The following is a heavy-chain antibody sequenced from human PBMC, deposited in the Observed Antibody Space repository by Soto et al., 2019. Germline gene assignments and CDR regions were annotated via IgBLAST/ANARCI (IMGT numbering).Heavy chain of an antibody. J-gene: IGHJ4*01. CDR1: GYGFTSFW. V-gene: IGHV5-51*01. Sequence: VEALKICCQCSGYGFTSFWIAWVRQMRGKGLEWMGIIYVDDSENRYSKSFQGQVTISAEKSISTDYLQWSSLKSSDTAMYYCARGDRAXYGGHGTGGLVSS. CDR3: ARGDRAXY. CDR2: IYVDDSEN.